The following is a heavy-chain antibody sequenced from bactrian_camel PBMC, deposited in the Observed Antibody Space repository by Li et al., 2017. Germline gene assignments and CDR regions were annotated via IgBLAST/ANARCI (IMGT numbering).Heavy chain of an antibody. CDR2: INSGGETT. Sequence: DVQLVESGGGLVQPGGSLRLSCVASGFTFRNYAMSWVRQAPGQPLEWISVINSGGETTHSLPSVKGRFTISRDNVENTLFLQLNSLKTEDTAMYYCAKPLTSYRTWSDWGQGTQVTVS. J-gene: IGHJ4*01. V-gene: IGHV3S40*01. CDR1: GFTFRNYA. CDR3: AKPLTSYRTWSD. D-gene: IGHD6*01.